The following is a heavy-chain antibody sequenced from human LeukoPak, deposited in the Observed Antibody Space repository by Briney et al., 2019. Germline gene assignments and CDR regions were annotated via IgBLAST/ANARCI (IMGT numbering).Heavy chain of an antibody. CDR3: AKDSHWILFDD. CDR2: IGGSGTRT. CDR1: GFTFTTYG. D-gene: IGHD2-2*03. V-gene: IGHV3-23*01. Sequence: GGSLRLSCSASGFTFTTYGMNWVRHAPGKGLEWVSGIGGSGTRTYYADSVKGRFTISRDNSKNTLYLQMNRLRDEDTAVYYCAKDSHWILFDDWGQGTLVTVSS. J-gene: IGHJ4*02.